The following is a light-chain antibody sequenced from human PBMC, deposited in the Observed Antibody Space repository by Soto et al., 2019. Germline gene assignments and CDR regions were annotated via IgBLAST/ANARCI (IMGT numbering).Light chain of an antibody. CDR1: QSISHW. CDR2: KAS. V-gene: IGKV1-5*03. CDR3: QHYDSYPYT. Sequence: IHMTQSPSTLSASVGDRVTITCRASQSISHWLAWYQQKPGKAPNLLIYKASILQSGVPSRFSGSGSGTDFTLTISSLQPADFATYYCQHYDSYPYTFGQGTKVDIK. J-gene: IGKJ2*01.